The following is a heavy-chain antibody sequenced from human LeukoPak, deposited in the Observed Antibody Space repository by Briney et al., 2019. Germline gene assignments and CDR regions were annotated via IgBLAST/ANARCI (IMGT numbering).Heavy chain of an antibody. J-gene: IGHJ1*01. Sequence: GGSLRLSCAASGFTFSSYSMNWVRQAPGKGLEWVSYITSSSSTIYYADSVKGRFTISRDNAKNSLYLQMNSLRAEDTAVYYCGSIGSDWFSVQHWGQGTLVTVSS. V-gene: IGHV3-48*01. CDR3: GSIGSDWFSVQH. CDR1: GFTFSSYS. D-gene: IGHD6-19*01. CDR2: ITSSSSTI.